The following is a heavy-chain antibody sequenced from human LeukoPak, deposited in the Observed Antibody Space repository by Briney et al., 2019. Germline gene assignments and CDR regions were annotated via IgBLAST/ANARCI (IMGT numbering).Heavy chain of an antibody. J-gene: IGHJ6*04. V-gene: IGHV3-7*03. Sequence: GGSLRLSCAASGFTFSSYWMSWVRQAPGKGLEWVANIKQDGSEKYYVDSVKGRFTISRDNAKNSLYLQMNSLRAEDTAVYYCARSGVDIVATIKAEVTYYYYGMDVWGKGTTVTVSS. D-gene: IGHD5-12*01. CDR2: IKQDGSEK. CDR3: ARSGVDIVATIKAEVTYYYYGMDV. CDR1: GFTFSSYW.